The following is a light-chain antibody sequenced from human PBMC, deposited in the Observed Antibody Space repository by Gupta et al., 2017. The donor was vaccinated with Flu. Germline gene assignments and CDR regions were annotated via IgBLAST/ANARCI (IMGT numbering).Light chain of an antibody. CDR3: SSYSTTTDVL. CDR2: EAS. Sequence: QSALTQPASVFGSPGQSITISCTGTSSDFTAYNYVSWYQQHPGKAPKLLIYEASHRPSGVSNRFSGSKAGNTASLTISGLQAEDEADYYCSSYSTTTDVLFAGGTKVTVL. CDR1: SSDFTAYNY. V-gene: IGLV2-14*01. J-gene: IGLJ2*01.